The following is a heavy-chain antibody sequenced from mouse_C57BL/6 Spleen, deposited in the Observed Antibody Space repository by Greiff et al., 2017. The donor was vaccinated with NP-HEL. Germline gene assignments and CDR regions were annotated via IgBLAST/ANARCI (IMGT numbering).Heavy chain of an antibody. V-gene: IGHV1-52*01. CDR2: IDPSDSET. J-gene: IGHJ2*01. D-gene: IGHD3-1*01. CDR1: GYTFTSYW. Sequence: QVQLQQSGAELVRPGSSVKLSCKASGYTFTSYWMHWVKQRPIQGLEWIGNIDPSDSETHYNQKFKDKATLTVDKSSSTAYMQLSSLTSEDSAVYYCARRRAPQGIFDYWGQGTTLTVSS. CDR3: ARRRAPQGIFDY.